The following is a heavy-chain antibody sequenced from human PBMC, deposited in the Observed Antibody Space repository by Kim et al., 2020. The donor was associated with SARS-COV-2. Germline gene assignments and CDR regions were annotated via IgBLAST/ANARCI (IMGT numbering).Heavy chain of an antibody. CDR2: IWYDGSNK. J-gene: IGHJ4*02. D-gene: IGHD6-13*01. V-gene: IGHV3-33*01. CDR3: AREHSPYSSRSRRGKSFDY. CDR1: GFTFSSYG. Sequence: GGSLRLSCAASGFTFSSYGMHWVRQAPGKGLEWVAVIWYDGSNKYYADSVKGRFTISRDNSKNTLYRQMNSLRAEDTAVCYCAREHSPYSSRSRRGKSFDYWGQGTLVTVSS.